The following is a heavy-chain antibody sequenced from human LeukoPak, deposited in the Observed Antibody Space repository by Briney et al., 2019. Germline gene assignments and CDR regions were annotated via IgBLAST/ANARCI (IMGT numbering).Heavy chain of an antibody. CDR3: ARTQGVYYGGNFGAFDI. Sequence: GASVTVSCTASGYTFTNYAIHWVRQAPGQRLEWMGWINAGIGNTKYTRKFQDRVAITRDTSASTAYMELSSPRSEDTSVYYCARTQGVYYGGNFGAFDIWGQGTMVTVCS. V-gene: IGHV1-3*01. CDR2: INAGIGNT. D-gene: IGHD4-23*01. CDR1: GYTFTNYA. J-gene: IGHJ3*02.